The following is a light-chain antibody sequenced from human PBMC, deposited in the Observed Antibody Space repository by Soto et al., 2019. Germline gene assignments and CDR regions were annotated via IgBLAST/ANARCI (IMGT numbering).Light chain of an antibody. CDR1: SNDIGGHNA. Sequence: QSVLTQPASVSGSPGHSITISCTGTSNDIGGHNAVSWYQQYSGEAPRLLIYDVTSRAAGVSNRFSASKSGNTAPLTISALQAEDGADYYCSSYVTGVFYVLGPGTKVPAL. CDR2: DVT. V-gene: IGLV2-14*03. J-gene: IGLJ1*01. CDR3: SSYVTGVFYV.